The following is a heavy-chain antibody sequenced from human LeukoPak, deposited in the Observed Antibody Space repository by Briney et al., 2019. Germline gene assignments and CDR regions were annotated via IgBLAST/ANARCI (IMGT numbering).Heavy chain of an antibody. Sequence: LGASAKVSCKASGYTFTGYYMHWVRQAPGQGLEWMGWINPNSGGTNYAQKFQGRVTMTRDTSISTAYVELNSLRSDDTAVYYCARAYYYCSDYWGQGTLVTVSS. J-gene: IGHJ4*02. CDR2: INPNSGGT. D-gene: IGHD3-22*01. V-gene: IGHV1-2*03. CDR1: GYTFTGYY. CDR3: ARAYYYCSDY.